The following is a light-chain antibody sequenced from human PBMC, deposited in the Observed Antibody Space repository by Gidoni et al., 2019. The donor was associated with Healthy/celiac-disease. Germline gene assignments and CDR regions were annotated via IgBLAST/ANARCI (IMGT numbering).Light chain of an antibody. J-gene: IGLJ1*01. CDR2: DVS. Sequence: QSALTQPASVSGSPGQSITISCTGTSSDVGGYNSVSWYQQHPGKAPKLMIYDVSNRPSGVSNRFSGSKSGNTASLTISGLQAEDEADYYCNSYTSSSTRVFGTGTKVTVL. CDR3: NSYTSSSTRV. V-gene: IGLV2-14*03. CDR1: SSDVGGYNS.